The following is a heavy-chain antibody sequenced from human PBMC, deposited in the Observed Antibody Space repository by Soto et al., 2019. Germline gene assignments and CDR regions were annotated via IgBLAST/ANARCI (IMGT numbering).Heavy chain of an antibody. J-gene: IGHJ4*02. CDR1: GFNFGGYG. CDR3: VRDGVGATTYFGYFDY. D-gene: IGHD1-26*01. CDR2: TRHDGINT. Sequence: QVQLVESGGGVVQPGRSLRLSCAASGFNFGGYGMHWVRQAPGKGLEWVAITRHDGINTYYADSVRGRFTISRDNSKNTLYLQMNSLTVEDTAVYYCVRDGVGATTYFGYFDYWGQGTLITVSS. V-gene: IGHV3-33*01.